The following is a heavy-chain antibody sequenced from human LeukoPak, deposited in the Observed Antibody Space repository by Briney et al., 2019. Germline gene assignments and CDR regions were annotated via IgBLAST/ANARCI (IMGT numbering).Heavy chain of an antibody. CDR2: INHSGST. D-gene: IGHD3-22*01. CDR1: GGSFSGYY. CDR3: ARGRYYDSRFDY. V-gene: IGHV4-34*01. Sequence: SETLSLTCAVYGGSFSGYYWSWGRQPPGKGLEWIGEINHSGSTNYNPSLKSRVTISVDTSKNQFSLKLSSVTAADTAVYYCARGRYYDSRFDYWGQGTLVTVSS. J-gene: IGHJ4*02.